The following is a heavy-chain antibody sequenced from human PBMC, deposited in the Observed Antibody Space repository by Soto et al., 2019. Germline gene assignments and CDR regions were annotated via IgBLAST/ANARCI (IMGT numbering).Heavy chain of an antibody. V-gene: IGHV4-39*01. D-gene: IGHD6-6*01. CDR1: GGSISSGTYY. CDR2: IFYSGST. Sequence: SETLSLTCTVSGGSISSGTYYWGWIRQPPGEGLEWIGSIFYSGSTYYNPSLKSRVTISVDTSKNQFSLKLSPVTAADAAVYYCARHADRGQLVTAFDYWGQGTLVTGSS. J-gene: IGHJ4*02. CDR3: ARHADRGQLVTAFDY.